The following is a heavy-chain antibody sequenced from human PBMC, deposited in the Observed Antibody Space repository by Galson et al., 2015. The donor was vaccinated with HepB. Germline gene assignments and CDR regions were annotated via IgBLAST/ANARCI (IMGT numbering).Heavy chain of an antibody. CDR1: GFIFSSYA. J-gene: IGHJ4*02. V-gene: IGHV3-23*01. Sequence: SLRLSCAASGFIFSSYAMRWVRQAPGKGPEWVSAISGGGGAYYADSVKGRFTISRDNSKNTVYLQMNSLRAEDTAIYYCAKSVTDNPKKIVVVPAAVCYFDSWGQGTLVTVSS. D-gene: IGHD2-2*01. CDR2: ISGGGGA. CDR3: AKSVTDNPKKIVVVPAAVCYFDS.